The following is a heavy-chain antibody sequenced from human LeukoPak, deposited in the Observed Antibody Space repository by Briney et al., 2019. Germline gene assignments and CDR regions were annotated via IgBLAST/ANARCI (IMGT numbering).Heavy chain of an antibody. J-gene: IGHJ5*02. Sequence: GGSLRLSCAASGFTFSSYAMSWVRQAPGKGLEWVSAISGSGGSTYYADSVKGRFTISRDNSKNTLYLQMNSLRAEDTAVYYCAKYYYDSSGYYPSLDPWGQGTLVTVSS. V-gene: IGHV3-23*01. CDR3: AKYYYDSSGYYPSLDP. CDR1: GFTFSSYA. CDR2: ISGSGGST. D-gene: IGHD3-22*01.